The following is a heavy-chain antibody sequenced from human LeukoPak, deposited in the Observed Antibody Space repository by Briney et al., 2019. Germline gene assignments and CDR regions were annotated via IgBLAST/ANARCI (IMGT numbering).Heavy chain of an antibody. CDR3: ARVAVHPDEQWFTFDY. J-gene: IGHJ4*02. Sequence: GGSLRLSCAASGFTFSSYAMHWVRQAPGKGLEWVAVISYDGSNKYYADSVKGRFTTSRDNSKNTLYLQMNSLRAEDTAVYCCARVAVHPDEQWFTFDYWGQGTLVSVSS. CDR2: ISYDGSNK. V-gene: IGHV3-30-3*01. D-gene: IGHD6-19*01. CDR1: GFTFSSYA.